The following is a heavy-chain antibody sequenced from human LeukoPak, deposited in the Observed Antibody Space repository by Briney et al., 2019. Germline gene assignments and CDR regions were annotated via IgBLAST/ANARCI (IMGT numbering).Heavy chain of an antibody. CDR1: GYTFTGYY. J-gene: IGHJ4*02. CDR3: AILGGSSIAAAGTVDY. CDR2: INPNSGGT. Sequence: ASVKVSCKASGYTFTGYYMHWVRQAPGQGLEWMGWINPNSGGTNYAQKFQGRVTTTRDTSISTAYMELSRLRSDDTAVYYCAILGGSSIAAAGTVDYWGQGTLVTVSS. V-gene: IGHV1-2*02. D-gene: IGHD6-13*01.